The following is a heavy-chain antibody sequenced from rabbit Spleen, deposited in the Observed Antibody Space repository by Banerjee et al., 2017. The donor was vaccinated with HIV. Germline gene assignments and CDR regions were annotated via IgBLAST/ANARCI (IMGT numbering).Heavy chain of an antibody. CDR2: IVPIFGVT. Sequence: QEQLVESGGGLVQPGGSLKLSCKASRFDFSTYSMSWVRQAPGKGLEWIGYIVPIFGVTYYANWVNGRFTISSHNAQNTVFLQMTSLTASDTATYFCASYASSSGYPYYFNLWGPGTLVTVS. CDR3: ASYASSSGYPYYFNL. D-gene: IGHD1-1*01. J-gene: IGHJ4*01. CDR1: RFDFSTYS. V-gene: IGHV1S47*01.